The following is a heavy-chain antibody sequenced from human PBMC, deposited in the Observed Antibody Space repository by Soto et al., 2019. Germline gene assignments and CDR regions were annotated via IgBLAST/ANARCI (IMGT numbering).Heavy chain of an antibody. CDR3: ARLVYDTRLDYLYFDF. CDR2: IFHDGTA. J-gene: IGHJ4*02. V-gene: IGHV4-4*02. Sequence: SETLSLTCTVSGVSISSGNCWPFVRQSPRKGLEYIGEIFHDGTANYFPSFERRIAMSVDKSKNQFSLKLTSVTAADAAIYYCARLVYDTRLDYLYFDFWGQGAQVTVSS. CDR1: GVSISSGNC. D-gene: IGHD3-16*01.